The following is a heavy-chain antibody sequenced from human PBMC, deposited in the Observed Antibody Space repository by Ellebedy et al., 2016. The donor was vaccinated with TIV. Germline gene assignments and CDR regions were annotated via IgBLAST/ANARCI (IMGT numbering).Heavy chain of an antibody. D-gene: IGHD1-1*01. Sequence: PGGSLRLSCAASGFTFSSYGMNWVRQAPGKGLEWVSSISSSSSYIYYADSVKGRFTISRDNAKNSLYLQVNSLRAEDTATYYCARDDSWKLDYWGQGTLVSVSS. CDR1: GFTFSSYG. CDR3: ARDDSWKLDY. V-gene: IGHV3-21*04. J-gene: IGHJ4*02. CDR2: ISSSSSYI.